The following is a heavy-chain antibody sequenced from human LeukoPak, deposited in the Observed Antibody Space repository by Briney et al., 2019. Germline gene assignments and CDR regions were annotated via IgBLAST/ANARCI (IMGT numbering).Heavy chain of an antibody. CDR2: ISSSGSTI. Sequence: GGSLRLSCAASGFTFSSYEMNWVRQAPGKGLEWVSYISSSGSTIYYADSVKGRFTISRDNAKNSLYLQMNSLRAEDTAVYYCAREDPATGNYWGQGTRVTVSS. CDR1: GFTFSSYE. D-gene: IGHD3-10*01. J-gene: IGHJ4*02. V-gene: IGHV3-48*03. CDR3: AREDPATGNY.